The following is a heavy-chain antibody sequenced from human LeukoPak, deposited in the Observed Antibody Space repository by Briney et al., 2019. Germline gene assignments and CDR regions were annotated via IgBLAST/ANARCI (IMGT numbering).Heavy chain of an antibody. CDR1: GFTFSNAW. V-gene: IGHV3-15*01. Sequence: GGSLRLSCAASGFTFSNAWTSWVRQAPGKGLEWVGRIKSKTDGGTTDYAAPVKGRFTISRDNSKNTLYLQMNSLRAEDTAVYYCATSSSWYAFDIWGQGTMVTVSS. CDR3: ATSSSWYAFDI. CDR2: IKSKTDGGTT. D-gene: IGHD6-13*01. J-gene: IGHJ3*02.